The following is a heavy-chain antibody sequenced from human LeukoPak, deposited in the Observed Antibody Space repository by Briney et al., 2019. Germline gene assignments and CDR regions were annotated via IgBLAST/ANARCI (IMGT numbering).Heavy chain of an antibody. CDR3: ATYRRGYHDSSESYYFDY. J-gene: IGHJ4*02. D-gene: IGHD3-22*01. V-gene: IGHV3-48*01. Sequence: PGGSLRLSCAASGFTFSSHSMNWVRQAPGKGLEWVSYISSSSSTIYYADSVKGRFTISRDNAKNSLYLQMNSLRAEDTAVYYCATYRRGYHDSSESYYFDYWGQGTLVTVSS. CDR1: GFTFSSHS. CDR2: ISSSSSTI.